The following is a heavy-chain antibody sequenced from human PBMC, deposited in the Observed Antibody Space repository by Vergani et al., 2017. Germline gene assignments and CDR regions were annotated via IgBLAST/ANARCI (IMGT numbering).Heavy chain of an antibody. CDR2: INHSGST. Sequence: QVQLQQWGAGLLKPSETLSLTCAVYGGSFSGYYWSWIRQPPGKGLEWIGEINHSGSTNYNPSLKSRVTISVDTSKNQFSLKLSSVTAADTAVYYCARAYMGYSSGWYPRYFDLWGRGTLVTVSS. J-gene: IGHJ2*01. CDR3: ARAYMGYSSGWYPRYFDL. CDR1: GGSFSGYY. D-gene: IGHD6-19*01. V-gene: IGHV4-34*01.